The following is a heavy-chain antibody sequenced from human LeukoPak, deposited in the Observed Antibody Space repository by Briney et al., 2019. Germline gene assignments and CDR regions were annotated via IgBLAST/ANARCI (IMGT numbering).Heavy chain of an antibody. Sequence: GGSLRLSCTASGFTFSSYSMSWVRQAPGKGPEWVSSIRGSGIGTDYTDSVKGRFTISRDNSKNTLYLQMNSLRAEDTAVYYCAKSAYYDSSGYLVYFDYWGQGTLVTVSS. D-gene: IGHD3-22*01. CDR3: AKSAYYDSSGYLVYFDY. CDR1: GFTFSSYS. V-gene: IGHV3-23*01. CDR2: IRGSGIGT. J-gene: IGHJ4*02.